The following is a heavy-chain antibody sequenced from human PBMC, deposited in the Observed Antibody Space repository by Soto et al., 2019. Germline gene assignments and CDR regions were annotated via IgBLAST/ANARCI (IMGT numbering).Heavy chain of an antibody. CDR1: GGTFSSYA. Sequence: ASVKVSCKASGGTFSSYAISWVRQAPGQGLEWMGGIIPIFGTANYAQKFQGRVTITADESTSTAYMELSSLRSEDTAVYYCARPGDYDILTGYPLDYWGQGTLVTVSS. D-gene: IGHD3-9*01. CDR3: ARPGDYDILTGYPLDY. J-gene: IGHJ4*02. CDR2: IIPIFGTA. V-gene: IGHV1-69*13.